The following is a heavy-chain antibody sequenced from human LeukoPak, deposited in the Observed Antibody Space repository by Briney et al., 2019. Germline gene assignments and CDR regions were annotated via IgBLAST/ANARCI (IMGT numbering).Heavy chain of an antibody. CDR2: IYYSGST. CDR1: GGSISSYY. J-gene: IGHJ4*02. CDR3: ARDLGYNYDY. Sequence: ETLSLTRTVSGGSISSYYWSWIRQPPGKGLEWIGYIYYSGSTNYNPSLKSRVTISVDTSKNQFSLKLSSVTAADTAVYYCARDLGYNYDYWGQGTLVTVSS. D-gene: IGHD5-24*01. V-gene: IGHV4-59*01.